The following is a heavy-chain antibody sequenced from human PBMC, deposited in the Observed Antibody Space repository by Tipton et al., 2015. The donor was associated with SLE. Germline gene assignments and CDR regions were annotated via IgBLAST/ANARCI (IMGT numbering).Heavy chain of an antibody. D-gene: IGHD3-3*01. CDR2: ISSSSSYI. CDR3: ARDKITIFGVSDY. V-gene: IGHV3-21*01. Sequence: GSLRLSCAASGFTLSSYSMNWVRQAPGKGLEWVSSISSSSSYIYYADSVKGRFTISRDNAKNSLYLQMNSLRAEDTAVYYCARDKITIFGVSDYLGQGILVTVSS. J-gene: IGHJ4*02. CDR1: GFTLSSYS.